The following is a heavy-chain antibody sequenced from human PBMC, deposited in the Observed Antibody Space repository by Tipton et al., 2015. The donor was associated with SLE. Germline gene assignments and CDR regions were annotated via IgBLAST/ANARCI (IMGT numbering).Heavy chain of an antibody. D-gene: IGHD6-13*01. CDR3: ARQAAISSSWGWYFDL. CDR1: GGSISSYY. CDR2: LYTNENT. Sequence: TLSLTCTVSGGSISSYYWGWIRQPAGGGLEWIGRLYTNENTNYNPSLKSRVTMSVDTSKNHFSLKLSSVTAADTAVYYCARQAAISSSWGWYFDLWGRGTLVTVSS. V-gene: IGHV4-4*07. J-gene: IGHJ2*01.